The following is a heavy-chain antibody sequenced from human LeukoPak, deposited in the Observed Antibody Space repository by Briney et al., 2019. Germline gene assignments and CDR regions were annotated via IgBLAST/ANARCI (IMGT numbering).Heavy chain of an antibody. CDR3: ARVQVSDDNWGFFDY. CDR1: GYTFTGYY. J-gene: IGHJ4*02. Sequence: ASVKVSCKASGYTFTGYYMHWVRQAPGQGLEWMGWINPNSGGSNCAQKFQGRVTMTRETSISTAYMELSRLSSDDTAVYYCARVQVSDDNWGFFDYWGQGTLVTVSS. D-gene: IGHD1-1*01. V-gene: IGHV1-2*02. CDR2: INPNSGGS.